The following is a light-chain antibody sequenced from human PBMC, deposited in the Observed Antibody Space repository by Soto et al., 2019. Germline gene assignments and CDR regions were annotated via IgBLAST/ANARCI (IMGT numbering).Light chain of an antibody. Sequence: IQLTQSPSSLSASVGDRVTLTCRASQDINKFLAWFQQTPGKAPKLLVYSASTLHSGVPSRFSGSGSGTDFALTISSLQPEDFATYYCQQLKTYPYTVGQGTRLDIK. CDR1: QDINKF. CDR3: QQLKTYPYT. J-gene: IGKJ2*01. V-gene: IGKV1-9*01. CDR2: SAS.